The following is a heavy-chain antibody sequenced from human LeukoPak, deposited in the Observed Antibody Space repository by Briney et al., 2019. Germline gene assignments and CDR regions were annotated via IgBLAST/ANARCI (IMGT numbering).Heavy chain of an antibody. CDR3: ARCIGTSCRPGGMDV. D-gene: IGHD2-2*01. J-gene: IGHJ6*02. Sequence: GGSLRLSCAASGFTFDDYGMSWVRQAPGKGLEWVSGINWNGGSTGYADSVKGRFTISRDNAENSLYLQMNSLRAEDTALYHCARCIGTSCRPGGMDVWGQGTTVTVSS. CDR2: INWNGGST. CDR1: GFTFDDYG. V-gene: IGHV3-20*01.